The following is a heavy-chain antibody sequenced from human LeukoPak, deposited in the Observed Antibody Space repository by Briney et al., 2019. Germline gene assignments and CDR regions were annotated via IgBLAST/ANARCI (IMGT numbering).Heavy chain of an antibody. Sequence: GRALRLSCVGSGLTFDEYAMYWVRQAPGKGLEWVAGSCLICGRIGYADSVKGRFTISRDNAKNSLYLQMNSLRAEDTALYYCAKDIAGGTDGFDYWGQGTLVTVSS. V-gene: IGHV3-9*01. CDR3: AKDIAGGTDGFDY. CDR1: GLTFDEYA. D-gene: IGHD1-26*01. J-gene: IGHJ4*02. CDR2: SCLICGRI.